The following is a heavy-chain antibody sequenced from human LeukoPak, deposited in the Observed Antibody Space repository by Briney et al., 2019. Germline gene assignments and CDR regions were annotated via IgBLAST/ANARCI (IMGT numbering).Heavy chain of an antibody. D-gene: IGHD3-10*01. Sequence: GASVKVSCKASDSTFTGYNIHGVRQAPGQGLEWMGRINPNSGGTNYAQKFQGRVTMTRDTSISTAYMELSRLRSDDTAVYYCARAGGPITMVRGVIKNDYWGQGTLVTVSS. V-gene: IGHV1-2*06. CDR2: INPNSGGT. CDR3: ARAGGPITMVRGVIKNDY. CDR1: DSTFTGYN. J-gene: IGHJ4*02.